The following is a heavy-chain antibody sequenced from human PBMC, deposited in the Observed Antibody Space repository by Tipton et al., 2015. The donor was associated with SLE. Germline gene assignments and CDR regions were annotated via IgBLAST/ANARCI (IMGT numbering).Heavy chain of an antibody. J-gene: IGHJ4*02. Sequence: GSLRLSCVASGFTFSTYWMSWVRQAPGKGLEWVAKIKEDGSEKYYVDSVKGRFTISRDNAKNSLYLQMNSLRAEDTAVYYCARGGRQQFEYWGQGTLVTVSS. D-gene: IGHD3-16*01. CDR3: ARGGRQQFEY. CDR1: GFTFSTYW. V-gene: IGHV3-7*01. CDR2: IKEDGSEK.